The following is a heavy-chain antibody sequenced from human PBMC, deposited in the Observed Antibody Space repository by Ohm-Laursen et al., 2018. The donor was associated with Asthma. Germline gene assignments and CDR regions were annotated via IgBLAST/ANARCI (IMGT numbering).Heavy chain of an antibody. J-gene: IGHJ4*02. CDR2: MNPNSGNT. CDR3: ARGYYYDSSGKLDY. Sequence: ASVKVSCKVSGYTFTSYDINWVRQATGQGLEWMGWMNPNSGNTGYAQKFQGRVTMTRNTSISTAYMELSSLRSEDTAVYYCARGYYYDSSGKLDYWGQGTLVTVSS. CDR1: GYTFTSYD. D-gene: IGHD3-22*01. V-gene: IGHV1-8*01.